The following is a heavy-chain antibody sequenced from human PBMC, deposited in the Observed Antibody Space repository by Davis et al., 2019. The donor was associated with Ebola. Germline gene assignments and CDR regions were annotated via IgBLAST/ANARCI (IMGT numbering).Heavy chain of an antibody. D-gene: IGHD1-1*01. CDR3: ARAQFPTTSDH. Sequence: ASVKVSCKASGGTFSSYAISWVRQAPGQGLEWMGWISAYNGNTNYAQKLQGRVTMTTDTATTTAYMEVGSLRSDDTAVYYCARAQFPTTSDHWGQGTLVTVSS. CDR2: ISAYNGNT. V-gene: IGHV1-18*01. J-gene: IGHJ4*02. CDR1: GGTFSSYA.